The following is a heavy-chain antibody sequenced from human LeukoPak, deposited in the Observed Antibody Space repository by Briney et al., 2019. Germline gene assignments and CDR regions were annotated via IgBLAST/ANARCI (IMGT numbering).Heavy chain of an antibody. CDR1: GFTFSNYW. Sequence: GGSLRLSCAASGFTFSNYWMHWVRQAPGKGLEWVANIKQDGSEIYYVDSVKGRFTISRDNAKNSLYLQMNSLRAGDTAVYYCARALDVWGQGTTVTVSS. V-gene: IGHV3-7*03. CDR2: IKQDGSEI. CDR3: ARALDV. J-gene: IGHJ6*02.